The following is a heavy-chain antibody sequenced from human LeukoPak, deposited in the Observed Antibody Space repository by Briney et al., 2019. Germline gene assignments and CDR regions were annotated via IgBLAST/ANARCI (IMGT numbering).Heavy chain of an antibody. J-gene: IGHJ4*02. CDR3: ARGSAAAGPIDY. V-gene: IGHV3-7*01. CDR1: GSTFSSYW. D-gene: IGHD6-13*01. CDR2: IKQDGSEK. Sequence: GRSLRLSCAASGSTFSSYWMSWVRQAPGKGLEWVANIKQDGSEKYYVDSVKGRFTIPRDNSKNSLYPPMNSLRAEDTAVDYWARGSAAAGPIDYWGPGILVTVSS.